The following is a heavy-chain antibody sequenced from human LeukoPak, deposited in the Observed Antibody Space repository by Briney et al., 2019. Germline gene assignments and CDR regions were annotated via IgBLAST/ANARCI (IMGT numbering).Heavy chain of an antibody. D-gene: IGHD2-21*02. Sequence: ASVKASCKASGYTFTSYAMHWVRQAPGQRLEWMGWINAGNGNTKYSQKFQGRVTITRDTSASTAYMELSSLRSEDTAVYYCARSLLEVVVTRPFDYWDQGTLVTVSS. CDR1: GYTFTSYA. CDR2: INAGNGNT. V-gene: IGHV1-3*01. J-gene: IGHJ4*02. CDR3: ARSLLEVVVTRPFDY.